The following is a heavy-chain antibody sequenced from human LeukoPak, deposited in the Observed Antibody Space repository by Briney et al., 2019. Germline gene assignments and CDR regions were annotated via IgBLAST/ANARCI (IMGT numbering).Heavy chain of an antibody. J-gene: IGHJ4*02. D-gene: IGHD3-22*01. V-gene: IGHV3-23*01. CDR1: GFTFSSYA. CDR3: AKDYYDSSDYFSPTFDY. Sequence: GGSLRLSCAASGFTFSSYAMSWVRQAPGKGLEWVSAISGSGGSTYYAASVKGRFTISRDNSKNTLYLQMNSLRAEDTAVYYCAKDYYDSSDYFSPTFDYWGQGTLVTVSS. CDR2: ISGSGGST.